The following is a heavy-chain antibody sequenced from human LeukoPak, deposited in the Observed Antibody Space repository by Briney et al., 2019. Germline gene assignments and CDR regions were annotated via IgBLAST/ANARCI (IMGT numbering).Heavy chain of an antibody. CDR1: GFTFSNYA. CDR2: ISYDGSNK. CDR3: ARGPDYDILADYFDY. V-gene: IGHV3-30*04. J-gene: IGHJ4*02. D-gene: IGHD3-9*01. Sequence: GGTLRLSCAASGFTFSNYALHWVRQAPGKGLEWVAVISYDGSNKFYADSVRGRFTISRDNSKNTLFLQMNSLRPEDTAVYYCARGPDYDILADYFDYWGQGTLVTVSS.